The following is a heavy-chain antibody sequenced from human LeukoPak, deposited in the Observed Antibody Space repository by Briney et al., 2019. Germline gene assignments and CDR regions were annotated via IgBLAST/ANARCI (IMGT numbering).Heavy chain of an antibody. D-gene: IGHD3-10*01. CDR2: IYHSGST. Sequence: PSETLSLTCAVSGGSISSGGYSWSWIRQPPGKGLEWIGYIYHSGSTYYNPSLKSRVTISVDRSKNQFSLKLSSVTAADTAVYYCARVQRGGYYNYGMDVWGQGTTVTVSS. CDR1: GGSISSGGYS. V-gene: IGHV4-30-2*01. CDR3: ARVQRGGYYNYGMDV. J-gene: IGHJ6*02.